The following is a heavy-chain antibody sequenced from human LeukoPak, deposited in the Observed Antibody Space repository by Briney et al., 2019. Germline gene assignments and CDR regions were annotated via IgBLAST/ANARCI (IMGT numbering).Heavy chain of an antibody. Sequence: SETLSLTCAVYGGSFSGYYWSWIRQPPGKGLEWIGEINHSGSTNYTPSLKSRVTISVDTSKNQFSLKLSSVTAADTAVYYCARSPDYGDYRAFDYWGQGTLVTVSS. J-gene: IGHJ4*02. CDR1: GGSFSGYY. D-gene: IGHD4-17*01. V-gene: IGHV4-34*01. CDR2: INHSGST. CDR3: ARSPDYGDYRAFDY.